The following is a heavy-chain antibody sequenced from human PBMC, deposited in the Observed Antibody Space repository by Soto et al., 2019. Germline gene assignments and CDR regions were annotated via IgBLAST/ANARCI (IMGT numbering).Heavy chain of an antibody. CDR2: MNPSSDNT. J-gene: IGHJ3*02. CDR3: ARDPGYCSSTSCLHRALDI. Sequence: GASVKVCCKAFGYTFTNYYMHWVRQPPGQGLEWMGSMNPSSDNTFYAQRFQGRVTMTGNTSISTVYMELSSLTSDDTAVYYCARDPGYCSSTSCLHRALDIWGQRTLVTVSS. CDR1: GYTFTNYY. V-gene: IGHV1-8*01. D-gene: IGHD2-2*01.